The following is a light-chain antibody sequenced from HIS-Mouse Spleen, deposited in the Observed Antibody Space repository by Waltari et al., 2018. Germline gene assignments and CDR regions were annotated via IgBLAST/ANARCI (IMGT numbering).Light chain of an antibody. CDR1: SGHSSYI. CDR3: ETWDSNPHNV. CDR2: LEGSGSY. V-gene: IGLV4-60*03. J-gene: IGLJ6*01. Sequence: QPVLTQSSSASASLGSSVKLTCTLSSGHSSYIIAWHQQQPGKAPRYLMKLEGSGSYNKGSGVPDRFSGSSSGADRYLTISNLQSEDEADYYCETWDSNPHNVFGSGTKVTVL.